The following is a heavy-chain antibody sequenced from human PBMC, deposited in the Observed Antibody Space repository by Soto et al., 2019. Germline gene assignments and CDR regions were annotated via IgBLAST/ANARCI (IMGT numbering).Heavy chain of an antibody. D-gene: IGHD3-9*01. CDR1: GFSLSNARMG. V-gene: IGHV2-26*01. J-gene: IGHJ5*02. Sequence: SGPTLVNPTETLTLTCTVSGFSLSNARMGVSWIRQPPGKALEWLAHIFSNDEKSYSTSLKSRLTISKDTSKRQVVLTMTNMDPVDTATYYCARICRDIDILTGYYNAAWFDPWGQGTLVTVSS. CDR3: ARICRDIDILTGYYNAAWFDP. CDR2: IFSNDEK.